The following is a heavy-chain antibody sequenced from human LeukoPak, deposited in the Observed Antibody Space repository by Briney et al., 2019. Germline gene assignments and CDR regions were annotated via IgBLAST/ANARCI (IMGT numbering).Heavy chain of an antibody. CDR1: GGSINLCY. D-gene: IGHD6-13*01. CDR2: IYYSGST. V-gene: IGHV4-59*08. CDR3: ARIYTFCWYIKR. J-gene: IGHJ4*02. Sequence: SETLSHTHSDSGGSINLCYSGCIRQPPGQGLEWIGYIYYSGSTNYNPSLKSRVIISRDTSKNQFSLNLRSVTAADTAVHDCARIYTFCWYIKRWDQGTLVTVSS.